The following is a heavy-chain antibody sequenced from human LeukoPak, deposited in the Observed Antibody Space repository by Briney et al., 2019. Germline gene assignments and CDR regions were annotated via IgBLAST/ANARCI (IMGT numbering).Heavy chain of an antibody. CDR3: ARPYGDYVSGWFGP. CDR2: ISSSSSTI. J-gene: IGHJ5*02. D-gene: IGHD4-17*01. CDR1: GFTFSSYS. Sequence: GGSLRLSCAASGFTFSSYSMNWVRQAPGKGLEWVSYISSSSSTIYYADSVKGRFTISRDNAKNSLYLQMNSLRAEDTAVYYCARPYGDYVSGWFGPWGQGTLVTVSS. V-gene: IGHV3-48*01.